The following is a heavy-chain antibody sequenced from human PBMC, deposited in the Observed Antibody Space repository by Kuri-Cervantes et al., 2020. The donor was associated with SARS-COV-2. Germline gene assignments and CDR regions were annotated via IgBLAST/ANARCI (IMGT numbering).Heavy chain of an antibody. CDR2: ISYDGSNK. CDR3: ARVGTSFNDKNDY. Sequence: GESLKISCAASGFTFSSYAMHWVRQAPGKGLEWVAVISYDGSNKYYTDSVKGRFTISRDNFKNTLYLQMNSLRAEDTAVYYCARVGTSFNDKNDYWGQGTLVTVSS. J-gene: IGHJ4*02. V-gene: IGHV3-30-3*01. D-gene: IGHD2-2*01. CDR1: GFTFSSYA.